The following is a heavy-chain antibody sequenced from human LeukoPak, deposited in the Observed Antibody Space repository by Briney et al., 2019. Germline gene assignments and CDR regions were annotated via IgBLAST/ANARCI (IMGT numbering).Heavy chain of an antibody. D-gene: IGHD2-15*01. CDR1: GFTFRSYW. CDR2: INSDGSST. Sequence: QAGGSRRLSCAASGFTFRSYWMHWVRQAPGKGLVWVSRINSDGSSTSYAGSVKGRFTISRDNAKNTLYLQMNSLRAEDTAVYYCARAWSAATPFDYWGQGTLVTVSS. J-gene: IGHJ4*02. CDR3: ARAWSAATPFDY. V-gene: IGHV3-74*01.